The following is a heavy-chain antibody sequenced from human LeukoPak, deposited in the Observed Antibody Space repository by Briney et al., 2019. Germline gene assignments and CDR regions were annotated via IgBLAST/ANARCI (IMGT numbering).Heavy chain of an antibody. CDR3: ARERLDTRGYVDY. CDR2: IKQDGTDK. CDR1: GFTFSTYW. J-gene: IGHJ4*02. Sequence: GGSLRLSCAGSGFTFSTYWMSWVRQAPGKGLDWVANIKQDGTDKYYVDSVKGRFTISRDNAKNLLYLQMNSLRAEDTAVYYCARERLDTRGYVDYWGQGTLVAVSS. D-gene: IGHD3-22*01. V-gene: IGHV3-7*01.